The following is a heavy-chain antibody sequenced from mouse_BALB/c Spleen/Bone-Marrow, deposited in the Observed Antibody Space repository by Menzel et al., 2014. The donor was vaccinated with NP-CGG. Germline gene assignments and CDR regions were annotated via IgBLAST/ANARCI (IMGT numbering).Heavy chain of an antibody. Sequence: VQLQQSGAELVKPGASVKLSCTASGFNIKDTFMHWVKQRPEQGLEWIGRIDPANGITKYDPKFQGKATITADTSSNTAYLQLSCLTSEDTAVYYCAAYYYGRGGFAYWGQGTLVTVSA. CDR3: AAYYYGRGGFAY. D-gene: IGHD1-1*01. J-gene: IGHJ3*01. CDR2: IDPANGIT. V-gene: IGHV14-3*02. CDR1: GFNIKDTF.